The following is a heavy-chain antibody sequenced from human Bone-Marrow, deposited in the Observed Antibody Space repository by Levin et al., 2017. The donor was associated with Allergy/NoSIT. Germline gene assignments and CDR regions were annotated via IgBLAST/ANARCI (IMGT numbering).Heavy chain of an antibody. J-gene: IGHJ5*02. CDR3: ARDRWAKYCSSTSCYAGIDPVDNWFDP. Sequence: PSETLSLTCTVSGGSISSYYWSWIRQPPGKGLEWIGYIYYSGSTNYNPSLKSRVTISVDTSKNQFSLKLSSVTAADTAVYYCARDRWAKYCSSTSCYAGIDPVDNWFDPWGQGTLVTVSS. CDR2: IYYSGST. V-gene: IGHV4-59*01. CDR1: GGSISSYY. D-gene: IGHD2-2*01.